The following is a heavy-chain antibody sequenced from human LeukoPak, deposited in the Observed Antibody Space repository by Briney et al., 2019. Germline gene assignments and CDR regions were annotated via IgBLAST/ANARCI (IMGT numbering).Heavy chain of an antibody. D-gene: IGHD3-10*01. CDR1: GFTFSSYA. CDR3: AKDPFGLFDY. CDR2: ISGSGGST. J-gene: IGHJ4*02. V-gene: IGHV3-23*01. Sequence: PGGSLRLSCTASGFTFSSYAMSWVRQAPGKGLEWVSAISGSGGSTYYADSVKGRFTISRDNSKNTLYLQMNSLRAEDTAAYYCAKDPFGLFDYWGQGTLVIVSS.